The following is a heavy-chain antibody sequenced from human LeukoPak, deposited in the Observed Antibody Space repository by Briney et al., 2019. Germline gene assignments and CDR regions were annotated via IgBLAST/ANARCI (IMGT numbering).Heavy chain of an antibody. V-gene: IGHV1-69*13. CDR1: GYTFSNYA. Sequence: ASVKVSCKASGYTFSNYAISWVRQAPGQGLEWMGGIIPVLGTIKYAQKFQGGVTISADESTSTVYMELSSLRSEDTAVYYCARDRGGQLLGYYYHGMDVWGQGTTVTVSS. D-gene: IGHD2-2*01. CDR3: ARDRGGQLLGYYYHGMDV. CDR2: IIPVLGTI. J-gene: IGHJ6*02.